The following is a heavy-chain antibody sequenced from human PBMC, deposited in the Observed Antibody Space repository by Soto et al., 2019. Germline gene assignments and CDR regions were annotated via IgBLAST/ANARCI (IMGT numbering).Heavy chain of an antibody. V-gene: IGHV4-30-2*01. CDR1: GGSISSGGYS. Sequence: SETLSLTCAVSGGSISSGGYSWSWIRQPPGKGLEWIGYIYHSGSTYYNPSLKSRVTISVDRSKNQFSLKLSSVTAADTAVYYCARDIAAASQAIWGQGTMLTVSS. J-gene: IGHJ3*02. CDR2: IYHSGST. D-gene: IGHD6-13*01. CDR3: ARDIAAASQAI.